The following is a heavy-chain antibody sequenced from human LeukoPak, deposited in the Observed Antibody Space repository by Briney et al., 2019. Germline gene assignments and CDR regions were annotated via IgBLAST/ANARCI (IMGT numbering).Heavy chain of an antibody. V-gene: IGHV3-48*01. CDR3: ARDGLGYCSSTSCRRGIYYYMDV. J-gene: IGHJ6*03. D-gene: IGHD2-2*01. Sequence: GGSLRLSCAASGFTFSTYSMNWVRQALGKGLEWVSYISSSSSTIYYADSVKGRFTISRDKAKNSLYLQMNSLRAEDTAVYYCARDGLGYCSSTSCRRGIYYYMDVWGKGTTVTVSS. CDR2: ISSSSSTI. CDR1: GFTFSTYS.